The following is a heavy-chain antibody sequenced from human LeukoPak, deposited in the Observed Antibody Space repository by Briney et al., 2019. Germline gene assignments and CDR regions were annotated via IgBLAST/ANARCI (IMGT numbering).Heavy chain of an antibody. CDR1: GFTVSSNY. CDR2: IYSSGST. J-gene: IGHJ3*02. V-gene: IGHV3-66*02. D-gene: IGHD3-10*01. CDR3: ARGPGYYGSGTYAFDI. Sequence: GGSLRLSFAASGFTVSSNYMSWVRQAPGKGLEWVSAIYSSGSTYYADSVKGRFTISRDTSKNTLYLQMNSLRAEDTAVYYCARGPGYYGSGTYAFDIWGQGTMVTVSS.